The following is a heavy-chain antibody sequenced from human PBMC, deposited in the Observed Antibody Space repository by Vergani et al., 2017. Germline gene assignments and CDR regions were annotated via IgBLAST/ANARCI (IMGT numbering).Heavy chain of an antibody. D-gene: IGHD6-19*01. J-gene: IGHJ6*02. Sequence: EVQLVESGGGLVQPGGSLRLSCAASGFTFSSYEMNWVRQAPGKGLEWVSYISSSGSTIYYADSVKGRFTISRDNAKNSLYLQMNSLRAEDTAVYYCARELRRISDSSGWYWNYYYYYGMDVWGQGTTVTVSS. CDR2: ISSSGSTI. CDR3: ARELRRISDSSGWYWNYYYYYGMDV. V-gene: IGHV3-48*03. CDR1: GFTFSSYE.